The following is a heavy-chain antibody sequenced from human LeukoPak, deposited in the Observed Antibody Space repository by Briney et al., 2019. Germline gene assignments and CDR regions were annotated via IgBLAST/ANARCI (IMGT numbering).Heavy chain of an antibody. V-gene: IGHV3-23*01. J-gene: IGHJ5*02. CDR1: GFTFSSYA. D-gene: IGHD2-15*01. CDR3: AKDGDGVVVVVADYNWFDP. CDR2: ISGSGGST. Sequence: GGSLRLSCAASGFTFSSYAMSWVRQAPGKGLEWVSAISGSGGSTYYADSVKGRFTISRDNSKNTLYLQMNSLRAEDTAVYYCAKDGDGVVVVVADYNWFDPWGQGTLVTVSS.